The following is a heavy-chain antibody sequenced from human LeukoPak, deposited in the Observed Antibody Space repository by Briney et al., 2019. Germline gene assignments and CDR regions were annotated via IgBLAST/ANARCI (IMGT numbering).Heavy chain of an antibody. D-gene: IGHD3-10*01. Sequence: ASETLSLTCAVYGGSFSGYYWSWIRQPPGKGLEWIGEINHSGSTNYNPSLKSRVTISVDTSKNQFSLKLSSVTAADTAVYYCARRYGSGRPANWFDPWGQGTLVTVSS. J-gene: IGHJ5*02. V-gene: IGHV4-34*01. CDR2: INHSGST. CDR1: GGSFSGYY. CDR3: ARRYGSGRPANWFDP.